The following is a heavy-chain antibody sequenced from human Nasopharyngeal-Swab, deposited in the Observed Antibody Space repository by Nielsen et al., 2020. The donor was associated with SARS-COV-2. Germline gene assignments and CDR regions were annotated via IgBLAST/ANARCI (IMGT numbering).Heavy chain of an antibody. CDR1: GFTFSSYW. J-gene: IGHJ4*02. V-gene: IGHV3-7*01. D-gene: IGHD3-10*01. CDR3: ARDSKVRVVGFDY. Sequence: GGSLRLSCAASGFTFSSYWMSWVRQAPGKGLEWVANIKQDGSEKYYVDSVKGRFTISRDNAKSSLYLQMNSLRAEDTAVYYCARDSKVRVVGFDYWGQGTLVTVSS. CDR2: IKQDGSEK.